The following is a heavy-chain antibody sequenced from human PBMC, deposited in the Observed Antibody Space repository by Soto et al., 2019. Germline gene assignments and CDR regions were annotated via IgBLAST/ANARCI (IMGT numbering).Heavy chain of an antibody. CDR2: VGAYNGNT. J-gene: IGHJ6*03. V-gene: IGHV1-18*01. D-gene: IGHD1-1*01. CDR3: ARLFNWIDMGGDYYYYMDD. Sequence: QVQLVQSGAEVKKPGASVKVSCKASGYTFTSYGISWVRQAPGQGLEWMGWVGAYNGNTNYAQELQGRVTMTTDTSTRTAYWELRSLRSDDTAVYYCARLFNWIDMGGDYYYYMDDWGKGTTVTVSS. CDR1: GYTFTSYG.